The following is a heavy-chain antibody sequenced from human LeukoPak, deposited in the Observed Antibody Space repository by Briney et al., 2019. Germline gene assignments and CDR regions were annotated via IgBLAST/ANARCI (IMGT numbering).Heavy chain of an antibody. Sequence: GGSLRLSCAASGFTFSSYWMSWVRQAPGKGREWVANIKQDGSEKYYVDSVKGRFTISRDNAKNSLYLQMNSLRAEDTAVYYCARDGYNPLFDYWGQGTLVTVSS. V-gene: IGHV3-7*01. D-gene: IGHD5-24*01. CDR2: IKQDGSEK. CDR3: ARDGYNPLFDY. CDR1: GFTFSSYW. J-gene: IGHJ4*02.